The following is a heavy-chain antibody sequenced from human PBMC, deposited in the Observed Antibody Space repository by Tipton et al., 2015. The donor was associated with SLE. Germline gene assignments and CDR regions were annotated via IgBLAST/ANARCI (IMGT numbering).Heavy chain of an antibody. V-gene: IGHV3-33*01. Sequence: SLRLSCAASGFTFSSYGMHWVRQAPGKGLEWAAVIWYDGSNKYYADSVKGRFTISRDNSKNTLYLQMNSLRAEDTAVYYCARDLNYSNFLGYYYMDVWGKGTTVTVSS. CDR2: IWYDGSNK. CDR3: ARDLNYSNFLGYYYMDV. CDR1: GFTFSSYG. D-gene: IGHD4-11*01. J-gene: IGHJ6*03.